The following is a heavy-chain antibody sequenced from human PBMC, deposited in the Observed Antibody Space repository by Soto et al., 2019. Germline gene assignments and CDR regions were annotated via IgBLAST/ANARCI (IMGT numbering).Heavy chain of an antibody. D-gene: IGHD6-13*01. Sequence: ASVKVSCKASGYTFTNYAMHWVRQAPGQRLEWMGWINAGNGNTKYSQKFQGRVTITRDTSASTAYMELGSLRSEDTAVYYCARSSSWYVFDYWGQGTLVTVSS. CDR1: GYTFTNYA. J-gene: IGHJ4*02. CDR3: ARSSSWYVFDY. CDR2: INAGNGNT. V-gene: IGHV1-3*01.